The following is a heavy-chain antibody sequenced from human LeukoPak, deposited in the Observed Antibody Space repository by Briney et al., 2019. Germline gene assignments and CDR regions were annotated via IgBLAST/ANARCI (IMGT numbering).Heavy chain of an antibody. Sequence: PSETLSLTCTVSGGSISSSSYYWGWIRQPPGKGLEWIGSIYYSGSTYYNPSLKSRVTISVDTSKNQFSLKLSSVTAADTAVYYCARDISMVRGGPTDYWGQGTLVTVSS. CDR3: ARDISMVRGGPTDY. J-gene: IGHJ4*02. CDR2: IYYSGST. D-gene: IGHD3-10*01. CDR1: GGSISSSSYY. V-gene: IGHV4-39*07.